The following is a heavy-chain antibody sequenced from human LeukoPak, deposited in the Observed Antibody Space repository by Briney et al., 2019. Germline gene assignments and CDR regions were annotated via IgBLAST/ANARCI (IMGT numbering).Heavy chain of an antibody. Sequence: GASVKVSCKASGGTFSSYAISWVRQAPGQGLEWMGGIIPIFGTANYAQKFQGRVTMTTDTSTSTAYMELRSLRSDDTAVYYCARDSEIRWYSSGWDVTYGMDVWGQGTTVTVSS. CDR1: GGTFSSYA. D-gene: IGHD6-19*01. V-gene: IGHV1-69*05. CDR2: IIPIFGTA. CDR3: ARDSEIRWYSSGWDVTYGMDV. J-gene: IGHJ6*02.